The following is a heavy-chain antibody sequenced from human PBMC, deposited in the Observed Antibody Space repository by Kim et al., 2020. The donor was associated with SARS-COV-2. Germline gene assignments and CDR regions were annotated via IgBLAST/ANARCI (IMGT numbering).Heavy chain of an antibody. D-gene: IGHD3-22*01. V-gene: IGHV3-30*04. J-gene: IGHJ1*01. CDR1: GFTFSSYA. CDR2: ISYDGSNK. CDR3: ARAGGGEIVVVITEYFQH. Sequence: GGSLRLSCAASGFTFSSYAMHWVRQAPGKGLEWVAVISYDGSNKYYADSVKGRFTISRDNSKNTLYLQMNSLRAEDTAVYYCARAGGGEIVVVITEYFQHWGQGTLVTVSS.